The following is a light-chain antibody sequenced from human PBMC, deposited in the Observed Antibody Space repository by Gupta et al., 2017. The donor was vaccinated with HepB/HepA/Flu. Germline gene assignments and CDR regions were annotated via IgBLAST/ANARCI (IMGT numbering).Light chain of an antibody. V-gene: IGKV1-5*03. CDR2: GAS. Sequence: DIQMTQSPSTLSASVGDSVTITCRASQSISTLLVWFQQKPGRAPNLLVYGASTLERGIPSRFSGSGSGTDFTLSISGLQPDDFATYYCQEYSGSSWTFGQGTKVEI. CDR1: QSISTL. CDR3: QEYSGSSWT. J-gene: IGKJ1*01.